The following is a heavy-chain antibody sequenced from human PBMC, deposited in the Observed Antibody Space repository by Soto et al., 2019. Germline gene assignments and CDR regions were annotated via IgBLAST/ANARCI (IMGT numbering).Heavy chain of an antibody. Sequence: PGRSLSLPCAASGFNFSNYSMTWVRQAPGKGLEWVSSISSSSSYIYYADSVKGRFTISRDNAKNSLYLQMNSLRAEDTAVYYCARFRGSVDAFDIWGQGKMVTGSS. D-gene: IGHD6-25*01. CDR1: GFNFSNYS. CDR2: ISSSSSYI. J-gene: IGHJ3*02. V-gene: IGHV3-21*01. CDR3: ARFRGSVDAFDI.